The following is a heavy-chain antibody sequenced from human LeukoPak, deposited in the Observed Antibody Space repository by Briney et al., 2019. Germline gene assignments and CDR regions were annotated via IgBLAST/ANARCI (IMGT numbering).Heavy chain of an antibody. V-gene: IGHV3-48*03. CDR1: GFTFSSYE. J-gene: IGHJ4*02. CDR2: FSSSGSTI. Sequence: GGSLRLSCAASGFTFSSYEMNWVRQAPGKGLEWVSYFSSSGSTIYYADSVKGRFTISRDNAKNSLYLQMNSLRAEDTAVYYCARTYPDYDFWSGYYRGAYYFDYWGQGTLVTVSS. CDR3: ARTYPDYDFWSGYYRGAYYFDY. D-gene: IGHD3-3*01.